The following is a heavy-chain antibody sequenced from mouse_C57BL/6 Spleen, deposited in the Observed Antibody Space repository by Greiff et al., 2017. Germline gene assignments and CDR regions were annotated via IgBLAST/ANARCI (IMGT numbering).Heavy chain of an antibody. J-gene: IGHJ2*01. V-gene: IGHV1-69*01. CDR1: GYTFTSYW. CDR2: IDPSDSYT. D-gene: IGHD4-1*01. CDR3: ARGPNWFYFDY. Sequence: QVQLQQPGAELVMPGASVKLSCKASGYTFTSYWMHWVKQRPGQGLEWIGEIDPSDSYTNYNQKFKGKSTLTVDKSSRTAYMQLSSLTSEDSAVYYCARGPNWFYFDYWGQGTTLTVSS.